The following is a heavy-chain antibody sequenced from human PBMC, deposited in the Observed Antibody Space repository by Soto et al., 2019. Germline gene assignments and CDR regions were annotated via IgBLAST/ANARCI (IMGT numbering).Heavy chain of an antibody. D-gene: IGHD3-10*01. J-gene: IGHJ4*02. CDR1: GFNMRSHA. Sequence: LRLSCAASGFNMRSHAMHWVRQAPGKGLDWVADISYDGTNIYTADAVKGRLTISKDNSKNILYLQMNSLTSEDTAVYYCGRGPVVRGAQIDYWGKGTLVTVSS. CDR3: GRGPVVRGAQIDY. V-gene: IGHV3-30-3*01. CDR2: ISYDGTNI.